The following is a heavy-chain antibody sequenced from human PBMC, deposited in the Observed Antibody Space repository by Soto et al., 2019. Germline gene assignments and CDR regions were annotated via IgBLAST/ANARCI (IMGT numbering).Heavy chain of an antibody. J-gene: IGHJ6*02. CDR2: ISSSSSYI. V-gene: IGHV3-21*01. CDR3: ARGGMGYLYYYGMDV. CDR1: GFTFSSYS. D-gene: IGHD5-12*01. Sequence: SLRLSCAASGFTFSSYSMNWVRQAPGKGLEWVSSISSSSSYIYYADSVKGRFTISRDNAKNSLYLQMNSLRAEDTAVYYCARGGMGYLYYYGMDVWGQGTTVTVAS.